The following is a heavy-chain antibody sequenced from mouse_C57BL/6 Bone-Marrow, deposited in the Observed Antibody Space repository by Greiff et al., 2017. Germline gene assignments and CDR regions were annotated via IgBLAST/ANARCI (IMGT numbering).Heavy chain of an antibody. J-gene: IGHJ3*01. CDR1: GFSFNTYA. D-gene: IGHD1-1*02. V-gene: IGHV10-1*01. CDR3: VRQGGNAWFAY. CDR2: IRSKSNNYAT. Sequence: EVKLVESGGGLVQPKGSLKLSCAASGFSFNTYAMNWVRQAPGKGLEWVARIRSKSNNYATYYADSVKDRFTISRDDSESMLYLQMNNLKTEDTAMYYCVRQGGNAWFAYWGQVTLVTVSA.